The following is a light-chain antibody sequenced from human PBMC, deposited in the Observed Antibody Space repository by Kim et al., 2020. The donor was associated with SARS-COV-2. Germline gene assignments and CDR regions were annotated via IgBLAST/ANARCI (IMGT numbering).Light chain of an antibody. CDR1: SLRSYY. J-gene: IGLJ2*01. CDR3: NSRDSNDNVV. Sequence: VSLGQTVRITCQGDSLRSYYATWYQQKPGQAPILVIYGKNNRPSGIPDRFSGSSSGNTASLTISGTQAGDEADYYCNSRDSNDNVVFGGGTQLTVL. CDR2: GKN. V-gene: IGLV3-19*01.